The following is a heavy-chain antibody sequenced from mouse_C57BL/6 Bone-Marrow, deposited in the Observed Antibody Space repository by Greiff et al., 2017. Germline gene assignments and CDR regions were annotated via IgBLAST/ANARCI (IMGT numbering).Heavy chain of an antibody. Sequence: VQLQQSGAELVRPGASVKLSCTASGFNINDDYMHWVKQRPEQGLEWIGWIDPENGDTEYASKFQGKATITADTSSNTAYLQLSSLTSEDTAVYYCTIYYYGSWFAYWGQGTLVTVSA. CDR1: GFNINDDY. CDR3: TIYYYGSWFAY. V-gene: IGHV14-4*01. J-gene: IGHJ3*01. D-gene: IGHD1-1*01. CDR2: IDPENGDT.